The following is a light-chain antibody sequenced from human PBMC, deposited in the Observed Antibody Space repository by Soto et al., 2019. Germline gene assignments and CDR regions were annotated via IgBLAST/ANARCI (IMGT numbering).Light chain of an antibody. CDR3: QQYDSYPLT. Sequence: DIQMTQSPSSLSASVGDRVTITCRASQNVRRWLAWYQQKPGKAPKVLMYDASSLQSGVPPRFSGSGSGTDFTLTISSLQADDFATYYCQQYDSYPLTFVGGTKVEIK. CDR1: QNVRRW. V-gene: IGKV1-5*01. CDR2: DAS. J-gene: IGKJ4*01.